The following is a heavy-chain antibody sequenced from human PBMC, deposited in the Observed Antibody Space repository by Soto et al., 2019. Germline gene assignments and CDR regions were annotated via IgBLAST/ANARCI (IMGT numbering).Heavy chain of an antibody. CDR2: IEPSDSST. V-gene: IGHV5-10-1*01. D-gene: IGHD1-20*01. J-gene: IGHJ4*02. Sequence: SLKISCQGSGYNFAASWISWVRRVPGKGREWMGRIEPSDSSTNYSPPFQGHVTISADKSISTAYLQWSSLQASDTAMYFCARHTEDYNWTILYWGQGAQVTVFS. CDR1: GYNFAASW. CDR3: ARHTEDYNWTILY.